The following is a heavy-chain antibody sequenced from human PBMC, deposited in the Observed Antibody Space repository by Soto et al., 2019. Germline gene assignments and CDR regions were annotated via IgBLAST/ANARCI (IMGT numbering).Heavy chain of an antibody. Sequence: GGSLRLSCAASGFTFSSYGMHWVRQAPGKGLEWVAVISYDGDNKYYADSVKGRFTISRDNSKNTLYLQMNSLRAEDTAVYYCAKPSWFDPWGQGTLVTVSS. CDR3: AKPSWFDP. CDR1: GFTFSSYG. V-gene: IGHV3-30*18. CDR2: ISYDGDNK. J-gene: IGHJ5*02.